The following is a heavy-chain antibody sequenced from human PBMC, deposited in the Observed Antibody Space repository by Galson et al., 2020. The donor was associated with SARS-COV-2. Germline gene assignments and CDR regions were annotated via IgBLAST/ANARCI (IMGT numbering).Heavy chain of an antibody. Sequence: SETLSLTCAISGDSVSSNTAAWHWIRQSPSRGLEWLGRTYYRSKWYTDYAVSVKSRITINPDTSRNQFSLQLNSVTPEDTAVYYCAREFRRTYYYDGSGYYSPDYWGQGTLVTVSS. CDR2: TYYRSKWYT. V-gene: IGHV6-1*01. CDR1: GDSVSSNTAA. J-gene: IGHJ4*02. CDR3: AREFRRTYYYDGSGYYSPDY. D-gene: IGHD3-22*01.